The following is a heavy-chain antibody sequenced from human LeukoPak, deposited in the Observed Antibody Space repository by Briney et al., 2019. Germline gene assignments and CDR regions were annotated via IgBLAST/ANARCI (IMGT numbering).Heavy chain of an antibody. CDR1: GGTFSSYA. Sequence: ASVKVSCKASGGTFSSYAISWVRQAPGQGLEWMGRIIPILGIANYAQKFRGRVTITADKSTSTAYMELSSLRSEDTAVYYCARGVDYGDALDYWGQGTLVTVSS. V-gene: IGHV1-69*04. J-gene: IGHJ4*02. D-gene: IGHD4-17*01. CDR3: ARGVDYGDALDY. CDR2: IIPILGIA.